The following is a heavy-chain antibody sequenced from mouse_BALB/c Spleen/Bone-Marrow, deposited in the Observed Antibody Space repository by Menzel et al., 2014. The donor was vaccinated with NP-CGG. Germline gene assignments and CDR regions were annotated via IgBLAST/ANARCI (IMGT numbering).Heavy chain of an antibody. D-gene: IGHD1-1*01. Sequence: VQLQQPGPDLVKPSQSLSLTCTVTGYSITSGYGWHWIRQFPGNELEWMGYIHYSGNTDYNPSLKSRISITRDTSKNQFFLQLNSVTTEDTATYYCVRETKVVADFDYWGQGTTLTVSS. CDR2: IHYSGNT. CDR3: VRETKVVADFDY. CDR1: GYSITSGYG. V-gene: IGHV3-1*02. J-gene: IGHJ2*01.